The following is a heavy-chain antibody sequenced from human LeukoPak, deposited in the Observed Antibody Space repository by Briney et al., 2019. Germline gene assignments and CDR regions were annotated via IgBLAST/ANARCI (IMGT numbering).Heavy chain of an antibody. D-gene: IGHD2-2*01. CDR2: IIPIFGTA. J-gene: IGHJ4*02. CDR1: GGTFSSYA. CDR3: AISPDIVVVPAG. Sequence: ASVKVSCKASGGTFSSYAISWVRQAPGQGLEWTGGIIPIFGTANYAQKFQGRVTITADESTSTAYMELSSLRSEDTAVYYCAISPDIVVVPAGWGQGTLVTVSS. V-gene: IGHV1-69*13.